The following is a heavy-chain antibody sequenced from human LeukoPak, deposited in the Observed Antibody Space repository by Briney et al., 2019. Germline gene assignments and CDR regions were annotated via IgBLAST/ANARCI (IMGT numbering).Heavy chain of an antibody. Sequence: NPGGSLRLSCAASGFTFSSYAMNWVRQAPGKGLEWVSSISGSGSYIHYADSMKGRFTISRDNAKKSVYLHMSRLRAEDTAVYYCARGLGSGDYVANAFDLWGRGTTVSVS. CDR1: GFTFSSYA. D-gene: IGHD4-17*01. V-gene: IGHV3-21*01. J-gene: IGHJ3*01. CDR3: ARGLGSGDYVANAFDL. CDR2: ISGSGSYI.